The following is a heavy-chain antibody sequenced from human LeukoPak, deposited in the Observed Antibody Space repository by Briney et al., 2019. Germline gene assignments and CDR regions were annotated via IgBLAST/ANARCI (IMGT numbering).Heavy chain of an antibody. J-gene: IGHJ4*02. CDR3: ARVGLSSSLYYFDY. CDR1: GYTFTGYY. CDR2: INPNSGGT. D-gene: IGHD6-13*01. V-gene: IGHV1-2*02. Sequence: VASVKVSCKASGYTFTGYYIYWVRQAPGQGLEWMGWINPNSGGTNYAQKIQGRVTMTRDTSITTAYMELSRLRSDDTAVYCCARVGLSSSLYYFDYWGQGTLVTVSS.